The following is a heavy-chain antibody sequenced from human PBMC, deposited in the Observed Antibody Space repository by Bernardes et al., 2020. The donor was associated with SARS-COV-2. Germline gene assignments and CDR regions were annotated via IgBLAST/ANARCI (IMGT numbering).Heavy chain of an antibody. V-gene: IGHV4-61*09. D-gene: IGHD1-1*01. CDR2: VYIGGRT. Sequence: SETLSLTCSVSGGSVTSGSYYWSWIRQPAGKGLEWIGHVYIGGRTNYNPSLRSRVTISLDASKNQFSLNLSSVTAADTAVYYCARDSWEPYLDYWGQGILVTVSS. CDR3: ARDSWEPYLDY. J-gene: IGHJ4*02. CDR1: GGSVTSGSYY.